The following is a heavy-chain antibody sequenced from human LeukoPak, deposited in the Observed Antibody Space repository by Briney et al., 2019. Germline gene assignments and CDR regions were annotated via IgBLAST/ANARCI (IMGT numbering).Heavy chain of an antibody. J-gene: IGHJ4*02. V-gene: IGHV1-18*01. CDR3: ARKVSVYAYFDY. CDR1: GYTLTSYG. D-gene: IGHD2-8*01. Sequence: ASVKVSCKASGYTLTSYGISWVRQAPGQGLEWMGWISAYNGNTNYAQKLQGRVTMTTDTSTSTAYMELRSLRSDDTAVYYCARKVSVYAYFDYWGQGALVTVSS. CDR2: ISAYNGNT.